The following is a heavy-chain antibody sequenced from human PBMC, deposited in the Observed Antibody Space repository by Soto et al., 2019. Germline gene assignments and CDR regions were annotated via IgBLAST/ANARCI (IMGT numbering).Heavy chain of an antibody. Sequence: GGSLRLSCAASGFTFSNAWMSWVRQAPGKGLEWVGRIKSKTDGGTTDYAAPVKGRFTISRDDSKNTLYLQMNSLKTEDTAVYYCTSKSPYYDFWSGYDAFDIWGQGTMVTVS. CDR2: IKSKTDGGTT. V-gene: IGHV3-15*01. J-gene: IGHJ3*02. CDR1: GFTFSNAW. CDR3: TSKSPYYDFWSGYDAFDI. D-gene: IGHD3-3*01.